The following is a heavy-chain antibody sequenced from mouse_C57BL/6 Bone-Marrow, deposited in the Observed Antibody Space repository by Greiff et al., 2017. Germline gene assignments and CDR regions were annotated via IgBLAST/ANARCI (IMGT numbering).Heavy chain of an antibody. CDR1: GFTFSDYG. Sequence: DVMLVESGGGLVKPGGSLKLSCAASGFTFSDYGMHWVRQAPEKGLEWVAYISSGSSTIYYADTVKGRFTISRDNAKNTLFLQMTSLRSEDTAMYYCARRYYGSREGYFDVWGTGTTVTVSS. J-gene: IGHJ1*03. CDR3: ARRYYGSREGYFDV. CDR2: ISSGSSTI. V-gene: IGHV5-17*01. D-gene: IGHD1-1*01.